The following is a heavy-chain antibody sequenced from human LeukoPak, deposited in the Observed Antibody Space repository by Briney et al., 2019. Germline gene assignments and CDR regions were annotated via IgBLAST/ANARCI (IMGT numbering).Heavy chain of an antibody. V-gene: IGHV3-23*01. CDR3: ARGGYYASSGYYPPDAFDI. J-gene: IGHJ3*02. CDR1: GFTFSSYA. Sequence: PGGSLRLSCAASGFTFSSYAMSWVRQAPGKGLEWVSAISGSGGSTYYADSVKGRFTISRDNSKNTLYLQMNSLRAEDTAVYYCARGGYYASSGYYPPDAFDIWGQGTMVTVSS. D-gene: IGHD3-22*01. CDR2: ISGSGGST.